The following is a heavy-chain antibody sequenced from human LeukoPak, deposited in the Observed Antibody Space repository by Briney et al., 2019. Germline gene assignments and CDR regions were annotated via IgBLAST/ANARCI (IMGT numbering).Heavy chain of an antibody. V-gene: IGHV3-23*01. J-gene: IGHJ4*02. CDR1: GFTFNRNA. CDR2: IRGDGSTHSDGTT. CDR3: SKGQEVDGGVFES. D-gene: IGHD1-26*01. Sequence: PGGSLRLSCVASGFTFNRNAMTWVRQAPGMGLEWVSTIRGDGSTHSDGTTHYADSVKGRFTISRDNSKNTLYLQLNNLSAGDTATYLCSKGQEVDGGVFESWGRGTLVTVSS.